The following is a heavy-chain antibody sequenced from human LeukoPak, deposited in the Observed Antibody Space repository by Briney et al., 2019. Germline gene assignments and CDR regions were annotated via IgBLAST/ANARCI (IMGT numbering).Heavy chain of an antibody. CDR2: IYYSGST. D-gene: IGHD3-22*01. CDR1: GGSISSYY. J-gene: IGHJ4*02. Sequence: PSETLSLTCTVSGGSISSYYWSWIRQPPGKGLEWIGYIYYSGSTNYNPTLKSRVTISLDASKNQFSLKLNSVTAADTAVYYCARRNTYYYDSSGYYYFDYWGQGTLVTVSS. V-gene: IGHV4-59*08. CDR3: ARRNTYYYDSSGYYYFDY.